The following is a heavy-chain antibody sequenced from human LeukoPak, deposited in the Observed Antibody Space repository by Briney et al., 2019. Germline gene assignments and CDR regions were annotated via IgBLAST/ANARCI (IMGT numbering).Heavy chain of an antibody. Sequence: GGSLRLSCAASGFTFSSYSMNWVRQAPGKGLEWVSSISSSSSYIYYADSVKGRFTISRDNAKNSLYLQMNSLRAEDTAVYYCARVPSGGYNLDYWGQGTLVTVSS. CDR3: ARVPSGGYNLDY. V-gene: IGHV3-21*01. CDR2: ISSSSSYI. CDR1: GFTFSSYS. D-gene: IGHD5-24*01. J-gene: IGHJ4*02.